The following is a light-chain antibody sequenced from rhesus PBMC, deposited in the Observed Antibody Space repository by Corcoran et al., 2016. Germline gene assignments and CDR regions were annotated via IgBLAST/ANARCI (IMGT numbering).Light chain of an antibody. CDR2: DAS. V-gene: IGKV1-33*02. Sequence: DIQMTQSPSSLSASVGDRVTITCRASQGITNDLAWYQQNTGETPKLLIYDASSLQSGIPSRFSGSGSGTDFTLTISSLQSEDFATYYCQHYYSTPWTFGQGTKVEIK. J-gene: IGKJ1*01. CDR1: QGITND. CDR3: QHYYSTPWT.